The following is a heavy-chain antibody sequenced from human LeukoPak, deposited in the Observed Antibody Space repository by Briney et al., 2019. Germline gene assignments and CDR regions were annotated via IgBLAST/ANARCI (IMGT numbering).Heavy chain of an antibody. CDR2: ISGSGGST. J-gene: IGHJ4*02. V-gene: IGHV3-23*01. Sequence: GGSLRLSCAASGFTFSSYAMSWVRQAPGKGLEWISAISGSGGSTYYADSVKGRFTISRDNSKNTLYLQMNSLRAEDTAVYYCAKDEGYYGSGSYPDYWGQGTLVTVSS. D-gene: IGHD3-10*01. CDR3: AKDEGYYGSGSYPDY. CDR1: GFTFSSYA.